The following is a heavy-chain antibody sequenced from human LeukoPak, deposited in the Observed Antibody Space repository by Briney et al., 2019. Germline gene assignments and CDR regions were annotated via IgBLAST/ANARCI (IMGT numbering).Heavy chain of an antibody. CDR2: IFDSGST. V-gene: IGHV4-59*01. CDR3: ARGAITFIRGGHFDY. Sequence: SETLSFICTVSGGSISSYYWSWIRQSPGKGLEWIGYIFDSGSTNYNPSLQSRVTISVDTSKNYFSLKLRSVTAADTAVYYCARGAITFIRGGHFDYWGQGALVTVSS. D-gene: IGHD3-10*01. CDR1: GGSISSYY. J-gene: IGHJ4*02.